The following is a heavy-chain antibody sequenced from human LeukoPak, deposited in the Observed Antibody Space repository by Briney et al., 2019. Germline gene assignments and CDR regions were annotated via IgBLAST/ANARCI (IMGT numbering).Heavy chain of an antibody. CDR3: ARESGKFDY. V-gene: IGHV3-43*02. CDR1: GLPIADFA. J-gene: IGHJ4*02. Sequence: TGGSLRLSCVASGLPIADFAMHWVRQAPGKGLEWVSLISGDGVSTFYADSVKGRFSISRDNSKNSLSLEMNSPRTEDTAMYYCARESGKFDYWGQGTLVAVSS. CDR2: ISGDGVST.